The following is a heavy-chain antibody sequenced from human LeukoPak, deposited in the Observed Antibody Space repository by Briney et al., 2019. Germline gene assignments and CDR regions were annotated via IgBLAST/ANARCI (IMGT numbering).Heavy chain of an antibody. J-gene: IGHJ4*02. Sequence: PGGSLRLSCAASGLTFSDYYMSSIRHAPGKGLERVSYISSSGTTIYYADSVEARFTISRDSAKNSLHLKTNSLRAEDTAVYFCARWDSSGCLDYWGQGTLVTVSS. V-gene: IGHV3-11*01. D-gene: IGHD3-22*01. CDR1: GLTFSDYY. CDR3: ARWDSSGCLDY. CDR2: ISSSGTTI.